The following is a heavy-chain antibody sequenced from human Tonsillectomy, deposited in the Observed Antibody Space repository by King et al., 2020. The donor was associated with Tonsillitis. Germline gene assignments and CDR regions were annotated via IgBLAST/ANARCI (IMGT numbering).Heavy chain of an antibody. Sequence: ESGGGVVQPGRSLRLSCAASGFTFSSYAMHWVRQAPGKGLEWVAFISFDGNNKYYADSVKGRFTISRDDSKNTLYLQMNSLRADDTAVFYCARDLGYCSGGSCGAFDYWGQGTLVTVSS. CDR3: ARDLGYCSGGSCGAFDY. J-gene: IGHJ4*02. V-gene: IGHV3-30-3*01. CDR1: GFTFSSYA. CDR2: ISFDGNNK. D-gene: IGHD2-15*01.